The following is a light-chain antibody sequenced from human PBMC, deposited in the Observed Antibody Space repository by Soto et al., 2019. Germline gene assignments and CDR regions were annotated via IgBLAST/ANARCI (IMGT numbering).Light chain of an antibody. CDR1: QTVTTY. J-gene: IGKJ3*01. V-gene: IGKV1-39*01. CDR2: SAS. CDR3: QQSYNGPFT. Sequence: DIQMTQSPSSLSASVGDRVTITCRASQTVTTYLNWYQQKPGKAPNLLIYSASSLQTGVPSRFSGSGSGTDFTLTITNLQPEDFATYYCQQSYNGPFTFGPGTKVDIK.